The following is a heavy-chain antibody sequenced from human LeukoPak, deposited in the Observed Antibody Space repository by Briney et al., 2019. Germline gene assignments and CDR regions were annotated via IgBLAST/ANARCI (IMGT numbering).Heavy chain of an antibody. Sequence: PGGSLRLSCAAPGFTFSSYFMNWVRQAPGKGLEWVSYISSSSSTIYYADSVKGRFTISRDNAKNSLYLQMNSLRAEDTAVYYCARVGRGYYYYMDVWGKGTTVTVSS. V-gene: IGHV3-48*01. CDR2: ISSSSSTI. CDR1: GFTFSSYF. CDR3: ARVGRGYYYYMDV. D-gene: IGHD1-26*01. J-gene: IGHJ6*03.